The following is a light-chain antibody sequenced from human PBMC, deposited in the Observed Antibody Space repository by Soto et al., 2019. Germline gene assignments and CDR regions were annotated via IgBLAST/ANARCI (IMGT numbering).Light chain of an antibody. CDR3: AVWDASLSGYV. V-gene: IGLV1-47*02. CDR1: TSNIGRNY. CDR2: GNA. Sequence: TQPPSVSETPGQRVTISCSGTTSNIGRNYVYWYQQFPGTAPKLLIYGNAQRPSAVPDRFSGSKSGTSASLAISGLRSEDEAVYYCAVWDASLSGYVFGTGAKVT. J-gene: IGLJ1*01.